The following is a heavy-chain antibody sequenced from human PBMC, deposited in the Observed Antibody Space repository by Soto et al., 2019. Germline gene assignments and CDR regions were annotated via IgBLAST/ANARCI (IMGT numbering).Heavy chain of an antibody. CDR3: ARSGEIVVVVAAIWAKHYYYGMDV. Sequence: QVQLVESGGGVVQPGRSLRLSCAASGFTFSSYAMHWVRQAPGKGLEWVAVISYDGSNKYYADSVKGRFPLSRDNSKNTLSMQISSLTAEDTTVYYRARSGEIVVVVAAIWAKHYYYGMDVWGQGTTVTVSS. CDR2: ISYDGSNK. CDR1: GFTFSSYA. D-gene: IGHD2-15*01. V-gene: IGHV3-30-3*01. J-gene: IGHJ6*02.